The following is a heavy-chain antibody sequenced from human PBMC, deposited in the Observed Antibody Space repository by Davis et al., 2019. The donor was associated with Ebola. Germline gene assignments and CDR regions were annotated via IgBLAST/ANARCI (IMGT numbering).Heavy chain of an antibody. CDR2: IIPILGIA. D-gene: IGHD3-3*01. CDR3: ARPSDFWSGYSLYYFDY. CDR1: GGTFSSYA. Sequence: AASVKVSCKASGGTFSSYAISWVRQAPGQGLEWMGRIIPILGIANYAQKFQGRVTITADKSTSTAYMELSSLRSEDTAVYYCARPSDFWSGYSLYYFDYWGQGTLVTVSS. J-gene: IGHJ4*02. V-gene: IGHV1-69*04.